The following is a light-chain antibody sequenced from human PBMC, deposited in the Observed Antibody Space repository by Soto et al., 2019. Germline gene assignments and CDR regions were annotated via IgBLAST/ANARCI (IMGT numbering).Light chain of an antibody. CDR1: QSIGSW. J-gene: IGKJ1*01. CDR3: QQYASLRM. Sequence: DIQMTQSPSTLSASVGDRVTITCRASQSIGSWLAWYQQKPGRAPKLLMYDASSLESGVPSRSSGSGSGTEFNLTISSLQPDDFATYYCQQYASLRMFGQGTKVEVK. CDR2: DAS. V-gene: IGKV1-5*01.